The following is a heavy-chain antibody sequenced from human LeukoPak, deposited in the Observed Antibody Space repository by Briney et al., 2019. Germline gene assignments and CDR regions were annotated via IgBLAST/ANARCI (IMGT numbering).Heavy chain of an antibody. CDR1: GYFISSGHY. Sequence: PSETLSLTCTVSGYFISSGHYWGWLRPPPGAGLGWIGNIYHSGSTHYNPSLKTRVTVSVDTPKNQFSLKLSSVTAADTAVYYCARCFGSGAYEDYWGQGILVTVSS. D-gene: IGHD3-10*01. CDR3: ARCFGSGAYEDY. J-gene: IGHJ4*02. V-gene: IGHV4-38-2*02. CDR2: IYHSGST.